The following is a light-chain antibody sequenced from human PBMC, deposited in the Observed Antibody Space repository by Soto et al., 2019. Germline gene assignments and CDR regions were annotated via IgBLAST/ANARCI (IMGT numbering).Light chain of an antibody. Sequence: QSALPQPASGSGSPGQSSTISCTGTSGDVGSYKSVSWYQQHPGKAPKLMIYDVSNRPSGISHRFSGSKSGNTASLTISGLQAEDEADYYCCSYTSSSTRDVFGTGTTLTVL. CDR1: SGDVGSYKS. J-gene: IGLJ1*01. CDR2: DVS. V-gene: IGLV2-14*03. CDR3: CSYTSSSTRDV.